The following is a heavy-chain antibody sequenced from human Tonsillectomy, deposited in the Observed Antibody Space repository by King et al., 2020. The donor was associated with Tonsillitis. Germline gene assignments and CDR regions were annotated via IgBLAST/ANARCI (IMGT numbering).Heavy chain of an antibody. CDR3: SRQRDRGTDSEHCFHI. CDR2: ISFGGST. V-gene: IGHV4-39*01. D-gene: IGHD1-26*01. Sequence: HLQLQESGPGLVKPSETLSLTCTVSGGSITSDTYYWGWIRQPPGKGLEWIGSISFGGSTHYNPSLKSRFTISLDTSKNQLSLTMPSLTAADTAAYYCSRQRDRGTDSEHCFHIWGQGTMVTVSS. CDR1: GGSITSDTYY. J-gene: IGHJ3*02.